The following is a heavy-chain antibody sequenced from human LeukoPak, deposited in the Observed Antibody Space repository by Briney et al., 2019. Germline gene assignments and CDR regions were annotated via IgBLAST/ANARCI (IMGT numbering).Heavy chain of an antibody. CDR2: ISGSGGST. Sequence: PGGSLRLSCAASGFTFSSYAMSWVRQAPGKGLEWVSAISGSGGSTYYADSVKGGFTISRDNSKNTLYLQMNSLRAEDTAVYYCAKSTRRIPAATMGFDYWGQGTLVTVSS. CDR1: GFTFSSYA. J-gene: IGHJ4*02. CDR3: AKSTRRIPAATMGFDY. V-gene: IGHV3-23*01. D-gene: IGHD2-2*01.